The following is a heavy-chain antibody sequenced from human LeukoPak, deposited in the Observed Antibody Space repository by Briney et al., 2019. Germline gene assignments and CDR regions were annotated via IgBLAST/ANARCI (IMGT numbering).Heavy chain of an antibody. Sequence: SETLSLTCTVSGDSLSSGGYYWNWIRQHPEKGLEWIGYIYYGGNTYYNPSLQSRLTISLDTSKNQFSLILTSVTAADTAVYYCARDTGRSGRYWYDYWGQGTPVTVSS. CDR2: IYYGGNT. V-gene: IGHV4-31*03. CDR1: GDSLSSGGYY. D-gene: IGHD1-26*01. J-gene: IGHJ4*02. CDR3: ARDTGRSGRYWYDY.